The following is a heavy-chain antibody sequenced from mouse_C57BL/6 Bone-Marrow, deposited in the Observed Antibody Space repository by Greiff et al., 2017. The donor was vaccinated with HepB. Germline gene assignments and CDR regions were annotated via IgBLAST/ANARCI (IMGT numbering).Heavy chain of an antibody. V-gene: IGHV1-22*01. CDR2: INPNNGGT. Sequence: VHVKQSGPELVKPGASVKMSCKASGYTFTDYNMHWVKQSHGKSLEWIGYINPNNGGTSYNQKFKGKATLTVNKSSSTAYMELRSLTSEDSAVYYCARDYYGSSYWYYFDYWGQGTTLTVSS. CDR1: GYTFTDYN. D-gene: IGHD1-1*01. J-gene: IGHJ2*01. CDR3: ARDYYGSSYWYYFDY.